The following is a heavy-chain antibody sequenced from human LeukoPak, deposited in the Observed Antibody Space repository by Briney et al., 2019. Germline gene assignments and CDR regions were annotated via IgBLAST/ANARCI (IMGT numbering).Heavy chain of an antibody. CDR1: GGSISGSGCY. J-gene: IGHJ4*02. Sequence: PSETLSLTCTVSGGSISGSGCYWGWIRQPPGKGLEWIGNIYDSGSTYYNASLQSRVTISIDTSKNQFSLRLSSVTAADTAMYYCAKSGGYGLIDYRGQGTLVTVSS. CDR3: AKSGGYGLIDY. V-gene: IGHV4-39*01. D-gene: IGHD1-26*01. CDR2: IYDSGST.